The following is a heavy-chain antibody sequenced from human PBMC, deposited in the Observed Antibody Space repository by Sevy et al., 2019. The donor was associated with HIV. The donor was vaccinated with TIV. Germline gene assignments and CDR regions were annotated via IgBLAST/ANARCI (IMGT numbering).Heavy chain of an antibody. D-gene: IGHD4-17*01. CDR1: GGSISSSSYY. Sequence: SETLSLTCTVSGGSISSSSYYWGWIRQPPGKGLEWIGNIYYSGSSYYIPSLNSRVTISVVTSKNQFSLKLTSVTAADTAVYYCAGFEYGDYTNLFDPWGQGTLVTVSS. V-gene: IGHV4-39*01. CDR2: IYYSGSS. J-gene: IGHJ5*02. CDR3: AGFEYGDYTNLFDP.